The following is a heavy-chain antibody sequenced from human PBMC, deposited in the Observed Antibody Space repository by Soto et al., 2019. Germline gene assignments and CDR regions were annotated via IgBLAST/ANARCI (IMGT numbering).Heavy chain of an antibody. V-gene: IGHV4-59*01. CDR3: ARAAEGSYRYYFDY. CDR1: GGSISSYY. J-gene: IGHJ4*02. CDR2: IYYSGST. Sequence: PSEILSLTCTVSGGSISSYYWSWIRQPPGKGLEWIGYIYYSGSTNYNPSLKSRVTISVDTSKNQFSLKLSSVTAADTAVYYCARAAEGSYRYYFDYWGQGALVTVSS. D-gene: IGHD1-26*01.